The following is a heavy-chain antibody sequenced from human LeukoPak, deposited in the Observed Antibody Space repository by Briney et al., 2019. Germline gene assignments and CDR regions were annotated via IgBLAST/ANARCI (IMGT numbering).Heavy chain of an antibody. J-gene: IGHJ4*02. CDR3: ARESAAGTSSDY. CDR2: MNPNSGNT. D-gene: IGHD6-13*01. V-gene: IGHV1-8*01. CDR1: GYTFTIYD. Sequence: ASVNVSFKASGYTFTIYDINWVRQATGQGLEWMGWMNPNSGNTGYAQKFQGRVTMTRNTSISTAYMELSSLRSEDTAVYYCARESAAGTSSDYWGQGTLVTVSS.